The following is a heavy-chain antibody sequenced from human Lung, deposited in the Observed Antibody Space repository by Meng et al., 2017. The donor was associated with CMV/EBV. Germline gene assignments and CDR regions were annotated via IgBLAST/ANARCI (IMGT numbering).Heavy chain of an antibody. Sequence: SXKISXTASGFTFGDYAMSWVRQAPGKGLEWVGVIRSKAYGGTTEYAASVKGRFTISRDDSKSIDYLQMNSLKTEDTAVYYCTRAPYYYDSSGYYDGFDSWGQGTXVTVSS. V-gene: IGHV3-49*04. CDR2: IRSKAYGGTT. J-gene: IGHJ5*01. D-gene: IGHD3-22*01. CDR3: TRAPYYYDSSGYYDGFDS. CDR1: GFTFGDYA.